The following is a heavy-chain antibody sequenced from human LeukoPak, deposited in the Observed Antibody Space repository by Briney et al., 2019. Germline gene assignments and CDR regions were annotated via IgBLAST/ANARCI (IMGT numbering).Heavy chain of an antibody. V-gene: IGHV4-31*03. D-gene: IGHD5-18*01. CDR3: ARRASDTAMVLFDY. J-gene: IGHJ4*02. CDR1: GGSISSGGYY. CDR2: IYYSGST. Sequence: PSETLSLTCTVSGGSISSGGYYWSWIRQHPGKGLEWIGYIYYSGSTYYNPSPKSRVTISVDTSKNQFSLKLSSVTAADTAVYYCARRASDTAMVLFDYWGQGTLVTVSS.